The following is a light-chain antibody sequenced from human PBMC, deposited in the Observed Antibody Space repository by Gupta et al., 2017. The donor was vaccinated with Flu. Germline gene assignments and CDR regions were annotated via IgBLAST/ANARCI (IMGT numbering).Light chain of an antibody. CDR1: QSVSNS. J-gene: IGKJ1*01. CDR3: QHRSNWQT. V-gene: IGKV3-11*02. CDR2: DAS. Sequence: EIVLTQSPVTLSMSPGERATLSCRASQSVSNSLAWYQQKPGQAPRLLIYDASNRATGSSDRFSGSGDGRDFTLTSISREHDDFAVYYVQHRSNWQTFGQGTKVEMK.